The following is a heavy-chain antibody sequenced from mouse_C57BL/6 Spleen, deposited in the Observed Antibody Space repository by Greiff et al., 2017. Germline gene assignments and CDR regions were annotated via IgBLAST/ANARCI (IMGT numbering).Heavy chain of an antibody. Sequence: VQLQQSGPELVKPGASVKMSCKASGYTFTDYYMHWVKQKPGKGLEWIGEIYPGSGNTYYNEKFKGKATLTADTSSSTAYMQLSRLTSEDSAVYFCATQATPYYYAMDYWGQGTSVTVSS. CDR1: YTFTDYYM. J-gene: IGHJ4*01. CDR2: YPGSGNTY. CDR3: TQATPYYYAMDY. D-gene: IGHD3-2*02. V-gene: IGHV1-83*01.